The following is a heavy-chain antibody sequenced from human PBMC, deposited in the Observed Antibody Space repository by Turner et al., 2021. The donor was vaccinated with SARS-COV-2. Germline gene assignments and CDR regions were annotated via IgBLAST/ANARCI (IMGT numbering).Heavy chain of an antibody. D-gene: IGHD2-15*01. Sequence: QVQLVESGGGVVQPVRSLRLSCSASGLLFSNYGLHWVRQAPGKGLEWVAVISYDGSNKYYADSVKGRFTISRDNSKNTLYLQMNSLRAEDTAVYYCAKSGGMYCSGGNCYSSYFDYWGQGTLVTVSS. J-gene: IGHJ4*02. CDR3: AKSGGMYCSGGNCYSSYFDY. CDR2: ISYDGSNK. CDR1: GLLFSNYG. V-gene: IGHV3-30*18.